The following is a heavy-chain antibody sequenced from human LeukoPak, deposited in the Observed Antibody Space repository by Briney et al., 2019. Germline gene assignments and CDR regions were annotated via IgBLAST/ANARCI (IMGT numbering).Heavy chain of an antibody. V-gene: IGHV3-30*03. CDR2: ISYDGSNK. CDR1: RFTFSSYG. CDR3: AREGPSPGTGAFDI. Sequence: GRSLRLSCAASRFTFSSYGMHWVRQAPGKGLEWVAVISYDGSNKYYADSVKGRFTISRDNSKNTLYLQMNSLRPEDTAVYYCAREGPSPGTGAFDIWGQGTMITVSS. J-gene: IGHJ3*02. D-gene: IGHD1-1*01.